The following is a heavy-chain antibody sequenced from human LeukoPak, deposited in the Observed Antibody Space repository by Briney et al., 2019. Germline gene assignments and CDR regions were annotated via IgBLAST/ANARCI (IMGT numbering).Heavy chain of an antibody. Sequence: GGSLRLSCAASGFTFSTSGMHWVRQAPGKGLEWVAVMSHDGSTKYYADSEKGRFTISRDTSKNTLYLQMNSLRAEDTAEYYCSKGDGYNYFLIDHWGQGTLVTVSS. CDR1: GFTFSTSG. CDR3: SKGDGYNYFLIDH. D-gene: IGHD5-24*01. CDR2: MSHDGSTK. J-gene: IGHJ5*02. V-gene: IGHV3-30*18.